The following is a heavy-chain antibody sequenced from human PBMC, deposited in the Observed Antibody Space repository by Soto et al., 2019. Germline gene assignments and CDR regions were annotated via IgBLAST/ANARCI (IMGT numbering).Heavy chain of an antibody. CDR2: INPNXXTX. CDR3: VRGPYSSGSLYYLDY. D-gene: IGHD2-8*02. V-gene: IGHV1-46*01. J-gene: IGHJ4*02. CDR1: GYVLAYYS. Sequence: GASVKVSCKACGYVLAYYSRHWVRQCTGQGIEWMGIINPNXXTXTXXXNXXGRVTMTRDTSTSTVYLELTSLTSEDTAIYYCVRGPYSSGSLYYLDYWGQGTLVTVSS.